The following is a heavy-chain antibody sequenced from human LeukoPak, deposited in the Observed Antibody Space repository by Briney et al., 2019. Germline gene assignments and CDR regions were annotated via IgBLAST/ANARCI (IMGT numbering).Heavy chain of an antibody. V-gene: IGHV6-1*01. CDR3: ARETLPYTEDNWFDP. CDR2: TYYGSKWYN. Sequence: SQTLSLTCAISGDSVSSNSAAWNWIRQSPSRGFEWLGRTYYGSKWYNDYAVSVKSRITINPATSKNQFSLQLNSVTPEDTAVYYCARETLPYTEDNWFDPWGQGTLVTVSS. D-gene: IGHD3-16*01. J-gene: IGHJ5*02. CDR1: GDSVSSNSAA.